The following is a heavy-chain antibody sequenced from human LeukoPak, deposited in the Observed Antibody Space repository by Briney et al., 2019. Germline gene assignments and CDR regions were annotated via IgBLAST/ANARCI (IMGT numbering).Heavy chain of an antibody. J-gene: IGHJ4*02. CDR2: TRNKANRYTT. Sequence: GGSLRLSCAASGFNFSDYYMDWVRQAPGMGLEWVGRTRNKANRYTTEYAASVKGRFTISRDDSKNSLYLQMNSLKTEDTAVYYCARARVSSYGRDAFDIWGQGTLVTVSS. V-gene: IGHV3-72*01. CDR3: ARARVSSYGRDAFDI. CDR1: GFNFSDYY. D-gene: IGHD5-24*01.